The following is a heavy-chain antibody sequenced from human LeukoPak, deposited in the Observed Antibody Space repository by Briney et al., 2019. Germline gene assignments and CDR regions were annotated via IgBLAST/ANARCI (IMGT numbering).Heavy chain of an antibody. V-gene: IGHV3-21*01. D-gene: IGHD3-3*01. CDR1: GFTFSSYS. CDR3: ARDVPGFGVVITYFDY. CDR2: ISSSSSYI. J-gene: IGHJ4*02. Sequence: PGGSLRLSCAASGFTFSSYSMNWVRQAPGKGLEWVSSISSSSSYIYYADSVKGRFTISRDNAKNSLYLQMNSLRAEDTAVYYCARDVPGFGVVITYFDYWGQGTLVTVSS.